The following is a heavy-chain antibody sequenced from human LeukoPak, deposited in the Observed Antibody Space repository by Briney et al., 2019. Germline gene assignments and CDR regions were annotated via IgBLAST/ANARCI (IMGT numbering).Heavy chain of an antibody. Sequence: GASVKVSCKASGYTFTTYAIHWVRQAPGQRLEWMGWINTGNGNTKYSQKFQGRVTITRDTSASTAYMELSSLRSEDTALYYCAKDDLRRASRNHFRFDPWGQGTLVTVSS. J-gene: IGHJ5*02. CDR2: INTGNGNT. D-gene: IGHD3-3*02. V-gene: IGHV1-3*04. CDR1: GYTFTTYA. CDR3: AKDDLRRASRNHFRFDP.